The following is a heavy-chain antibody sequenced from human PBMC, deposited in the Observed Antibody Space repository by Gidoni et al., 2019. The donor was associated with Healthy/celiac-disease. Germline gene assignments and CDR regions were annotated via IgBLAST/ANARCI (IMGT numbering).Heavy chain of an antibody. CDR2: IYYSGST. CDR1: GGSISSYY. D-gene: IGHD1-1*01. V-gene: IGHV4-59*08. Sequence: QVQLQESGPGLVKPSETLSLTCTVSGGSISSYYWSWIRQPPGKGLEWIGYIYYSGSTNYNPSLKSRVTISVDTSKNQFSLKLSSVTAADTAVYYCARHVTIWNDARRGSSYFDYWGQGTLVTVSS. CDR3: ARHVTIWNDARRGSSYFDY. J-gene: IGHJ4*02.